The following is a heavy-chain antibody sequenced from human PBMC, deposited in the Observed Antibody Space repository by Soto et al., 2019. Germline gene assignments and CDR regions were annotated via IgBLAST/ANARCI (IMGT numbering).Heavy chain of an antibody. CDR3: ARQEWVVRGGMGY. Sequence: ASVKVSCKASGYTFTGYYMHWVRQAPGQGLEWMGWINPNSGGTNYAQKFQGRVTMTRDTSISTAYMELSRLRSDDTAVYYCARQEWVVRGGMGYWGQGTLVTVAS. CDR1: GYTFTGYY. V-gene: IGHV1-2*02. D-gene: IGHD3-10*01. CDR2: INPNSGGT. J-gene: IGHJ4*02.